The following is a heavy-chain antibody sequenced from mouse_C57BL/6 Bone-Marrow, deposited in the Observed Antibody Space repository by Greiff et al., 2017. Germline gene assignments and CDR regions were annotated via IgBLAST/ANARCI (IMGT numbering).Heavy chain of an antibody. D-gene: IGHD1-1*01. CDR1: GYTFTDYY. CDR2: INPNNGGT. CDR3: ATLYYGSSDGYFDD. Sequence: VQLQQSGPELVKPGASVKISCKASGYTFTDYYMNWVKQSHGKSLEWIGDINPNNGGTSYNQKFKGKATLTVDNSSSTAYMGLRSLTSEDSAFYYCATLYYGSSDGYFDDWGTGTTVTVSS. V-gene: IGHV1-26*01. J-gene: IGHJ1*03.